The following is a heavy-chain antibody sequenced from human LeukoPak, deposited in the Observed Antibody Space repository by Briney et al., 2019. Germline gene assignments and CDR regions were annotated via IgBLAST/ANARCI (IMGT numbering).Heavy chain of an antibody. Sequence: XXXTVXXGSIXSXXWSWIRXPPGXXLXXXXXXYYSGSTNYNPSLKSRVTISVDTSKNQFSLKLSSVTAADTAVYYCARERVVVVPVTYDAFDIWGQGTMVTVSS. J-gene: IGHJ3*02. CDR1: XGSIXSXX. V-gene: IGHV4-59*01. CDR3: ARERVVVVPVTYDAFDI. CDR2: XYYSGST. D-gene: IGHD2-2*01.